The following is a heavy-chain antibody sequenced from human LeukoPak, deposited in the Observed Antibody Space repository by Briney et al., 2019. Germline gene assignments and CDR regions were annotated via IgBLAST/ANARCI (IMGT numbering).Heavy chain of an antibody. J-gene: IGHJ5*01. Sequence: GGSLRLSCSASGFTFSNFVMHWVRQAPGKGLEWVSAFTGSGPTTYYAASVKGRFTISRDNTNNLVFLQMSSLRAEDTAVYYCAKAPDSVWGSYRNNYFDSWGQGTLVSVS. CDR1: GFTFSNFV. CDR2: FTGSGPTT. D-gene: IGHD3-16*02. V-gene: IGHV3-23*01. CDR3: AKAPDSVWGSYRNNYFDS.